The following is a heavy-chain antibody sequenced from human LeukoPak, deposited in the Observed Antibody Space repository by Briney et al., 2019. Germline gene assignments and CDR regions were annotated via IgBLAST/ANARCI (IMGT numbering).Heavy chain of an antibody. CDR1: GYTFTSYD. V-gene: IGHV1-69*04. CDR3: ARVAGATSLHYFDY. CDR2: IIPILGIA. D-gene: IGHD1-26*01. J-gene: IGHJ4*02. Sequence: ASVKVSCKASGYTFTSYDINWVRQAPGQGLEWMGRIIPILGIANNAQKFQGRVTITADKATSTAYMELNSLRSEDTAVYYCARVAGATSLHYFDYWGQGTLVTVSS.